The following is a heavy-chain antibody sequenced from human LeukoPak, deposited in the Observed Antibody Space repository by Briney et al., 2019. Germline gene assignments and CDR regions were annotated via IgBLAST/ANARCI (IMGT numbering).Heavy chain of an antibody. J-gene: IGHJ4*02. CDR1: GFIFSSYW. CDR3: ARRVVVPAAPYYFDY. D-gene: IGHD2-2*01. V-gene: IGHV3-74*01. CDR2: INSDGSST. Sequence: PGGSLRLSCAASGFIFSSYWMHWVRQAPGKGLVWVSRINSDGSSTSYADSVKGRFTISRDNAKNTLYLQMNSLRAEATAVYYCARRVVVPAAPYYFDYWGQGTLVTVSS.